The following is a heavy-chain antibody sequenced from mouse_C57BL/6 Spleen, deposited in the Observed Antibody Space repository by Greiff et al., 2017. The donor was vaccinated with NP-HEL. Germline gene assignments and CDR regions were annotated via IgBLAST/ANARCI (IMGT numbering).Heavy chain of an antibody. CDR1: GYTFTEYT. V-gene: IGHV1-62-2*01. J-gene: IGHJ4*01. CDR2: FYPGSGSI. Sequence: VKLMESGAELVKPGASVKLSCKASGYTFTEYTIHWVKQRSGQGLEWIGWFYPGSGSIKYNEKFKDKATLTADKSSSTVYMELSRLTSEDSAVYFCARHEIYYGNYGAMDYWGQGTSVTVSS. D-gene: IGHD2-1*01. CDR3: ARHEIYYGNYGAMDY.